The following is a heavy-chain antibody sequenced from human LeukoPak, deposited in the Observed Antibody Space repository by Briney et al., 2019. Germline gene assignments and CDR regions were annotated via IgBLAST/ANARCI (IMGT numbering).Heavy chain of an antibody. CDR1: GYSFTSYW. V-gene: IGHV5-51*01. CDR3: ARSWSNSNYFDY. Sequence: GASLKISCKGSGYSFTSYWIGWVRQIAGKGLEWRGIIHPVGSDTYDRPSFQGDITISADNSSTAAYLQWSSLKASDTAMYYCARSWSNSNYFDYWGQGTLVTVSS. D-gene: IGHD1-1*01. CDR2: IHPVGSDT. J-gene: IGHJ4*02.